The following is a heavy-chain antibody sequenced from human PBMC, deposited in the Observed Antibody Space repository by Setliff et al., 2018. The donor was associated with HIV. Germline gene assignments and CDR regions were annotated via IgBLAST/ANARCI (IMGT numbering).Heavy chain of an antibody. V-gene: IGHV4-34*01. CDR1: GGSFSGYY. D-gene: IGHD2-2*02. CDR3: AREPAAIQGAYYYYYLDV. J-gene: IGHJ6*03. CDR2: INYSGGT. Sequence: TLSLTCAVYGGSFSGYYWSWIRQPPGKGLEWIGEINYSGGTNYNPSLKSRVTISVDTSKNRFSLELSSVTAADTAVYYCAREPAAIQGAYYYYYLDVWGKGTAVTVSS.